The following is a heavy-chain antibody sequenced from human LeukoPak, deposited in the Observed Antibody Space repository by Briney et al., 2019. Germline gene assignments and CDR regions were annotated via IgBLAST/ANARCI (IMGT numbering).Heavy chain of an antibody. D-gene: IGHD3-3*01. CDR1: GFTFSSYA. Sequence: GGSLRLSCAASGFTFSSYAMSWVRQAPGKGLEWVSAISGCGGSTYYADSVKGRFTISRDNSKNTLYLQMNSLRAEDTAVYYCAKSLTYYDFWSGYYRDDDAFDIWGQGTMVTVSS. CDR3: AKSLTYYDFWSGYYRDDDAFDI. CDR2: ISGCGGST. J-gene: IGHJ3*02. V-gene: IGHV3-23*01.